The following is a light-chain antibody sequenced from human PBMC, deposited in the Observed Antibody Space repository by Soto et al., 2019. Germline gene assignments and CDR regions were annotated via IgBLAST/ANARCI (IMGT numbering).Light chain of an antibody. CDR2: DVF. V-gene: IGKV1-5*01. Sequence: DIQMTQSPSTLSASVGDTVTITCRASQSVSDSLAWYQVKPGEAPKLLIFDVFNLETGFPSTFSGSGSGTEFSLTIRGLQPDEFTTYYCQQYDYSRTFGQGTKVEIK. J-gene: IGKJ1*01. CDR1: QSVSDS. CDR3: QQYDYSRT.